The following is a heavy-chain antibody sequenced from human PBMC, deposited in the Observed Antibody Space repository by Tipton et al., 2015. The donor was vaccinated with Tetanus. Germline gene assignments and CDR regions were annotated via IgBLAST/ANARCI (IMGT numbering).Heavy chain of an antibody. Sequence: QLVQSGAEAKKPGESLKISCKGSGYNFTIYWIGWVRQMPGKGLEWMGIIYPGDSNIRYSPSFQGQVTISADRSISTAYLQWSSLKASDTAMYYCARRRTTTALSYYFDSWGQGTPVTVSS. CDR1: GYNFTIYW. D-gene: IGHD4-17*01. CDR3: ARRRTTTALSYYFDS. J-gene: IGHJ4*02. V-gene: IGHV5-51*01. CDR2: IYPGDSNI.